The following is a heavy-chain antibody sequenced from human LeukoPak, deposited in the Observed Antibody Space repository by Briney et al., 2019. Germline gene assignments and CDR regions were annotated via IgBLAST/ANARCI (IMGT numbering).Heavy chain of an antibody. Sequence: SETLSLTCTVSGGSISSYYWSWIRQPPGKGLEWIGYIYYSGSTNYNPSLKSRVTMSVDTSKNQFSLKLSSVTAADTAVYYCARHGDYRYYYYYMDVWGKGTTVTVSS. J-gene: IGHJ6*03. CDR3: ARHGDYRYYYYYMDV. V-gene: IGHV4-59*01. CDR2: IYYSGST. CDR1: GGSISSYY. D-gene: IGHD4-17*01.